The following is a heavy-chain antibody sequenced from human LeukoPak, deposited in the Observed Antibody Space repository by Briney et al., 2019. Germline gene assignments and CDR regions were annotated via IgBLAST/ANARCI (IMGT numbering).Heavy chain of an antibody. CDR1: GGSISSSSYY. V-gene: IGHV4-39*07. CDR2: IYYSGST. J-gene: IGHJ3*02. D-gene: IGHD3-3*01. Sequence: TSETLSLTCTVSGGSISSSSYYWGWIRQPPGKGLEWIGTIYYSGSTYYNASLKSRLTISVDTSKNQFSLKLSSVTAADTAVYYCARGRFLDAFDIWGQGTMVTVSS. CDR3: ARGRFLDAFDI.